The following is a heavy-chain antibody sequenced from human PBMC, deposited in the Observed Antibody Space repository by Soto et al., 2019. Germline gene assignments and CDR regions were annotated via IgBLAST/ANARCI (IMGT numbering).Heavy chain of an antibody. CDR3: AIKPWFGELLRASFDY. CDR1: GYTFTSYA. V-gene: IGHV1-3*01. J-gene: IGHJ4*02. CDR2: INAGNGNT. Sequence: ASVKVSCKASGYTFTSYAMHWVRQAPGHRLEWMGWINAGNGNTKYSQKFQGRVTITRDTSASTAYMELSSLRSEDTAVYYCAIKPWFGELLRASFDYWGQGTLVTVSS. D-gene: IGHD3-10*01.